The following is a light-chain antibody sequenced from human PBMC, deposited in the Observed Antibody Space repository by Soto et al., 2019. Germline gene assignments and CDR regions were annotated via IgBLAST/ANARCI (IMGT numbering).Light chain of an antibody. CDR3: CSYAGSSTSYV. V-gene: IGLV2-23*02. J-gene: IGLJ1*01. CDR2: EVS. Sequence: QSALTQPASVSGSPGQSITISCTGTSSDVGSYNLVSWYQQHPGKAPKLMIYEVSKRPSGVSNSFSGSKSGNTAYLTISGLQAEDEADYYCCSYAGSSTSYVFGTGTKVTVL. CDR1: SSDVGSYNL.